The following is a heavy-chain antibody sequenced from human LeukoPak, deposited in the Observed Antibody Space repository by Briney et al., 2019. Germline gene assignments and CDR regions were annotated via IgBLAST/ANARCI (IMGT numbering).Heavy chain of an antibody. D-gene: IGHD1-26*01. CDR1: GVSISSGGYY. J-gene: IGHJ4*02. CDR2: IYYSGST. V-gene: IGHV4-31*03. CDR3: ARGNPSGSSAAFDY. Sequence: SQTLSLTCTVSGVSISSGGYYWSWLRQHPGKGLEWIGYIYYSGSTYYNPSLKSRVTISVDTSKNQFSLKLSSVTAADTAVYYCARGNPSGSSAAFDYWGQGTLVTVSS.